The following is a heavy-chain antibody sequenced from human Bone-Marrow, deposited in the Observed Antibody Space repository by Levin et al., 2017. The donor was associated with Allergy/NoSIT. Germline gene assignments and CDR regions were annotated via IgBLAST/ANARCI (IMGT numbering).Heavy chain of an antibody. Sequence: GESLKISCKGSGFRFTSYDIHWVRQATGQGLEWVGWMNPNSHNTGYAEKFQGRVTLTRDISTNTAYMELSSLRSEDTAVYFCAGRGSIVDDVMDVWGQGTTVTVSS. CDR1: GFRFTSYD. CDR2: MNPNSHNT. CDR3: AGRGSIVDDVMDV. V-gene: IGHV1-8*01. J-gene: IGHJ6*02. D-gene: IGHD3-16*02.